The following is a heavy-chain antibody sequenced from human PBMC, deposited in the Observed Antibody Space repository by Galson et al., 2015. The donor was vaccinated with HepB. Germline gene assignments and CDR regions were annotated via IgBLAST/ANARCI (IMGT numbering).Heavy chain of an antibody. CDR2: ISGSGGST. V-gene: IGHV3-23*01. CDR3: AKDRRIVGATMSVMYYFDY. J-gene: IGHJ4*02. D-gene: IGHD1-26*01. CDR1: GFTFSSYA. Sequence: SLRLSCAASGFTFSSYAMSWVRQAPGKGLEWVSAISGSGGSTYYADSVKGRFTISRDNSKNTLYLQMNSLRAEDTAVYYCAKDRRIVGATMSVMYYFDYWGQGTLVTVSS.